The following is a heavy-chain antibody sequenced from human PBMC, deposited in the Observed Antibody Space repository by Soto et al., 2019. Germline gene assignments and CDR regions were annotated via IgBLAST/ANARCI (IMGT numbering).Heavy chain of an antibody. CDR2: LYNDERT. J-gene: IGHJ4*02. CDR1: GDSVSSHY. CDR3: ARVGAYSNYQSYYFDY. D-gene: IGHD4-4*01. Sequence: SETLSLTCTVSGDSVSSHYWSWIRQPAGKGLEWLGRLYNDERTNYNPSLKSRVTISVDTSKNQFSLKLSSVTAADTAVYYCARVGAYSNYQSYYFDYWGQGTLVTVSS. V-gene: IGHV4-4*07.